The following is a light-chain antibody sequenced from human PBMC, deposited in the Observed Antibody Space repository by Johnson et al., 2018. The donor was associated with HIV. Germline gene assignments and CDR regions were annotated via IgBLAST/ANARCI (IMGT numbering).Light chain of an antibody. J-gene: IGLJ1*01. Sequence: TQPPSVSATPGQKVTIYCSGSTSSIGNNYVSWYQHLPGTAPKLLIYENNKRPSGIPARFSGSKSGTSATLGITGLQTGDEADYYCGTWVGSLSACVFGTGTKVTVL. CDR2: ENN. CDR1: TSSIGNNY. CDR3: GTWVGSLSACV. V-gene: IGLV1-51*02.